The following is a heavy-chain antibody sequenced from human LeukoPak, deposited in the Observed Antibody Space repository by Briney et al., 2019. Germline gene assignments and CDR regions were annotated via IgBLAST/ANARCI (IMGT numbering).Heavy chain of an antibody. CDR3: ARARGYSYGYVY. V-gene: IGHV3-21*01. CDR1: GFTISSYS. CDR2: ISSSSSYI. J-gene: IGHJ4*02. D-gene: IGHD5-18*01. Sequence: GGSLRLSCAASGFTISSYSTNWVRQAPGKGLEWVSSISSSSSYIYYADSVKGRFTISRDNAKNSLYLQMNSLRAEDTAVYYCARARGYSYGYVYWGQGTLVTVSS.